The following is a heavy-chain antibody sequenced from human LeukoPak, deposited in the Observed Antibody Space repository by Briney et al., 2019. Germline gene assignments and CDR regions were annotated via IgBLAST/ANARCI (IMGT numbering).Heavy chain of an antibody. CDR3: ARGVRMPHKSRFGVILIKGLFYFDN. D-gene: IGHD3-3*01. V-gene: IGHV1-8*01. CDR1: GYTFTTHD. CDR2: VNPNGDDT. J-gene: IGHJ4*02. Sequence: ASVEVSCKASGYTFTTHDINWVRQAPGQGLEWMGWVNPNGDDTGYAQRFQGRVTMTRNTSIRTAYMELSSLRPEDTAVYYCARGVRMPHKSRFGVILIKGLFYFDNWGQGTLVTVSS.